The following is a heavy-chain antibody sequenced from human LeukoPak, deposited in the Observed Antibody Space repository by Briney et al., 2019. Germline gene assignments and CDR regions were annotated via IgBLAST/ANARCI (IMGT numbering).Heavy chain of an antibody. D-gene: IGHD3-22*01. V-gene: IGHV1-69*04. Sequence: ASVTVSCKASGGTFSSYAISWVRQAPGQGLEWMGRIIPILGIANYAQKFQGRVTITADKSTSTAYMELSSLRSEDTAVYYCARDPGYYDSSGYYRYYFDYWGQGTLVTVSS. CDR2: IIPILGIA. CDR1: GGTFSSYA. CDR3: ARDPGYYDSSGYYRYYFDY. J-gene: IGHJ4*02.